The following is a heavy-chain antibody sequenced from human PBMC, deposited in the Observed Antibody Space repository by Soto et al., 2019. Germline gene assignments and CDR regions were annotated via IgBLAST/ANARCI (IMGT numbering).Heavy chain of an antibody. D-gene: IGHD4-17*01. CDR2: ISAYNGNT. Sequence: QVQLVQSGAEVKKPGASVKVSCKASGYTFTSYGISWVRQAPGQGLEWMGWISAYNGNTNYAQKLQGRVTMTTDTSTSPADMELRSLRADGTAVYYGARGAVLDYGDYPGAFDIWGQGTMVTVSS. CDR1: GYTFTSYG. J-gene: IGHJ3*02. CDR3: ARGAVLDYGDYPGAFDI. V-gene: IGHV1-18*01.